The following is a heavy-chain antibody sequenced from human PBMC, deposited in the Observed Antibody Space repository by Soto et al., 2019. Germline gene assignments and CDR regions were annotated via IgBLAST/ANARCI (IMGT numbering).Heavy chain of an antibody. CDR2: ISGYNGDT. V-gene: IGHV1-18*01. D-gene: IGHD2-8*01. Sequence: QGQLVQSGGEVKKSGASVKVSCKASGYTFSRYGISWVRQAPGQGLEWMGWISGYNGDTNYAQKFQGRVTMTIDTSTTTAYMELRSLTSDDTAVYYCAKNGQPPYYYYGWDVGGQGTTVTVSS. J-gene: IGHJ6*02. CDR3: AKNGQPPYYYYGWDV. CDR1: GYTFSRYG.